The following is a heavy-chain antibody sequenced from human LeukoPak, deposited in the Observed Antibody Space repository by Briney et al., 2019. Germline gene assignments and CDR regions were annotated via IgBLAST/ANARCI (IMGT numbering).Heavy chain of an antibody. CDR1: GFSFSTYK. Sequence: PGGSLRLSCAASGFSFSTYKMTWVRQAPGKGLEWVSSIFTGSGDFFYADSVKGRFTISRDDAKDSLYLHMNSLRAEDTAVYYCAREILGGFNPGAYWGQGTLVTVSS. CDR2: IFTGSGDF. D-gene: IGHD1-14*01. J-gene: IGHJ4*02. V-gene: IGHV3-21*01. CDR3: AREILGGFNPGAY.